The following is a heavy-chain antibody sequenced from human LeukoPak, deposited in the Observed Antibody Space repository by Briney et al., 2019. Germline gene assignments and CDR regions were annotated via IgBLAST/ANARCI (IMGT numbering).Heavy chain of an antibody. D-gene: IGHD3-22*01. Sequence: KSGGSLRLSCAASGFTFSNAWMSWVRQAPGKGLEWVGRIKSKTDGGTTDYAAPVKGRFTISRDDSKNTLYLQMNSLKTEVTAVYYCTTDRNVWLFDYWGQGTLVTVSS. J-gene: IGHJ4*02. CDR1: GFTFSNAW. CDR2: IKSKTDGGTT. CDR3: TTDRNVWLFDY. V-gene: IGHV3-15*01.